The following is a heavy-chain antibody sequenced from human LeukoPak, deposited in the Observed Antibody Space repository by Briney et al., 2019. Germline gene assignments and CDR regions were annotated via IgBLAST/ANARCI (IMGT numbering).Heavy chain of an antibody. Sequence: GGSLRLSCAASGFTFSSFAMTWVRQTPEKGLEWVSIISGGGGTTYYADSVKGRFTISRDNSKNTLYLQMNSLRAEDTAVYYCAKGGYSYGIHFDYWGQGTLVTVSS. CDR3: AKGGYSYGIHFDY. D-gene: IGHD5-18*01. CDR1: GFTFSSFA. CDR2: ISGGGGTT. J-gene: IGHJ4*02. V-gene: IGHV3-23*01.